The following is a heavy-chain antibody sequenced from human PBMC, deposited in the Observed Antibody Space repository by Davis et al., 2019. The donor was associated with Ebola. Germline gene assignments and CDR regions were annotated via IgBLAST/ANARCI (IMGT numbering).Heavy chain of an antibody. J-gene: IGHJ4*02. D-gene: IGHD6-13*01. CDR3: ARGDKVTPVGKRGLRHLDGFDS. CDR1: GASFSNYY. V-gene: IGHV4-34*01. CDR2: IIHSGNT. Sequence: PSETLSLTCGVYGASFSNYYWTWIRQPPGKGLEWIGEIIHSGNTNYNPSLKSRVTISVDMSKNPFSLRLSSVTAADTAVYYCARGDKVTPVGKRGLRHLDGFDSWGQGTLVTVSS.